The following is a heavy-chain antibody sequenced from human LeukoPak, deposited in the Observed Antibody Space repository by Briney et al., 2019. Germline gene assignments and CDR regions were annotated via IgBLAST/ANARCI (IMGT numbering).Heavy chain of an antibody. V-gene: IGHV4-31*03. CDR2: IYYSGST. CDR1: GGSISSGGYY. Sequence: ASETLSLTCTVSGGSISSGGYYWSWIRQHPGKGLEWIGYIYYSGSTYYNPSLKSRVTISVDTFKNQFSLKLSSVTAADTAVYYCARGGIQLWLGVYYFDYWGQGTLVTVSS. J-gene: IGHJ4*02. CDR3: ARGGIQLWLGVYYFDY. D-gene: IGHD5-18*01.